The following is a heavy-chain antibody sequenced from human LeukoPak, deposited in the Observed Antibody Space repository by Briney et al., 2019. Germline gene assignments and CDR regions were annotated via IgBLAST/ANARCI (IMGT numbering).Heavy chain of an antibody. CDR1: GFTFSSSG. V-gene: IGHV3-30*18. CDR2: ISYDGSKK. J-gene: IGHJ4*02. D-gene: IGHD6-13*01. CDR3: AKDRSRSWAFDY. Sequence: GGSLRLSCAASGFTFSSSGVHRARQAPGKGLEWVALISYDGSKKFYADSVKGRFTISRDNSKNTLYLQMNSLRADDTAVYYCAKDRSRSWAFDYWGQGTLVTVSS.